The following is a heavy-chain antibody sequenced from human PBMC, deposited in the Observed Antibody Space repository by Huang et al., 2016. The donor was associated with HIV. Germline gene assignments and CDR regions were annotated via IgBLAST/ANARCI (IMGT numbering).Heavy chain of an antibody. J-gene: IGHJ4*02. CDR3: ARDRRLPIVPSDY. D-gene: IGHD5-12*01. V-gene: IGHV4-59*11. Sequence: QVQLPESGPGLVKPSEPLSLTCTVSGDSITNHYWAWVRQPPGKGLEWIGSVHHSGSTNDNPSLKSRVTISVDTSRNQFSLRLSSVTAADTAVYYCARDRRLPIVPSDYWGRGTLVTVSS. CDR1: GDSITNHY. CDR2: VHHSGST.